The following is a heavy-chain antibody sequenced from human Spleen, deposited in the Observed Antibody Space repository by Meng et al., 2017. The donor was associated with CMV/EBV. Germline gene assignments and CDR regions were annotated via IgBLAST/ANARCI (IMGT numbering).Heavy chain of an antibody. CDR3: ARDGSMVYWYFDL. V-gene: IGHV3-11*01. CDR2: ISSSGSTI. J-gene: IGHJ2*01. CDR1: GFTFSDYY. Sequence: CADSGFTFSDYYMSWIRQAPGKGLEWVSYISSSGSTIYYADSVKGRFTISRDNAKNSLYLQMNSLRAEDTAVYYCARDGSMVYWYFDLWGRGTLVTVSS. D-gene: IGHD3-10*01.